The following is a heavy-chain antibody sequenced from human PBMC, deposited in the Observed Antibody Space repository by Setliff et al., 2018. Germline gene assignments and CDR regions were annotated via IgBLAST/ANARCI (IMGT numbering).Heavy chain of an antibody. CDR3: ATSGFCSAGSCYSFDD. D-gene: IGHD6-19*01. CDR1: GGSFSDYY. CDR2: INHSGST. J-gene: IGHJ4*02. Sequence: PSETLSLTCGASGGSFSDYYWSWIRQTPGKGLEWIGEINHSGSTKCNPSLKSRVTLSVDTPKNQFSLELTSVTAADAAVYYCATSGFCSAGSCYSFDDWGQGALVTVSS. V-gene: IGHV4-34*01.